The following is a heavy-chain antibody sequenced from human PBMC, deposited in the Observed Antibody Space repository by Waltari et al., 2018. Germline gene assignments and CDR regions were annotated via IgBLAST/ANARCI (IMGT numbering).Heavy chain of an antibody. Sequence: EVQLLESGGGLVQPGGSLRLSCAASGFTFSSYAMSWVRPARGKGVGIVSANSGSGGSTYYADTGKGRFTIARDKTKNTLYLQMNSLGAEDTAVYYCAVIGRSVEDPFDYWGQGTLVTVSS. V-gene: IGHV3-23*01. D-gene: IGHD2-21*01. CDR1: GFTFSSYA. J-gene: IGHJ4*02. CDR3: AVIGRSVEDPFDY. CDR2: NSGSGGST.